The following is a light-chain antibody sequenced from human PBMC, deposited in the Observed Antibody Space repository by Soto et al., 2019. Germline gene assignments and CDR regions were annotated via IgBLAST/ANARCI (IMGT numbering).Light chain of an antibody. CDR1: GSDVGSYKY. V-gene: IGLV2-14*01. J-gene: IGLJ1*01. Sequence: QSALTQPASVSGSPGQSITISCTGTGSDVGSYKYVSWYQQHPGKAPNLIIFEVSNRPSGVSDRFSGSKSGNTASLTISGLHPEDEADYYCSSYTSISSLGVFGTGTKLTVL. CDR3: SSYTSISSLGV. CDR2: EVS.